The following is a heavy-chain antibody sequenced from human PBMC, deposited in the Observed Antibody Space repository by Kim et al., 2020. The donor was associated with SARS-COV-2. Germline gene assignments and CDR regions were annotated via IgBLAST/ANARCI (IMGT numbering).Heavy chain of an antibody. J-gene: IGHJ1*01. D-gene: IGHD3-16*01. CDR3: ARDSPGGGVQH. Sequence: YYVDSVKGRFTISRDNAKNSLYLQMNSLRAEDTAVYYCARDSPGGGVQHWGQGTLVTVSS. V-gene: IGHV3-7*01.